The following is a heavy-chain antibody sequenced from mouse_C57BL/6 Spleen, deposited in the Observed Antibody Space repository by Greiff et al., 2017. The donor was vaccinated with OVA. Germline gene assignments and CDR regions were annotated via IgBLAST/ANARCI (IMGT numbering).Heavy chain of an antibody. V-gene: IGHV1-82*01. Sequence: QVQLQQSGPELVKPGASVKISCKASGYAFSSSWMNWVKQRPGKGLEWIGRIYPGDGDTNYNGKFKGKATLTADNSSSTAYMQLSSLTSEDSAVYFCARGGAWFAYWGQGTLVTVSA. J-gene: IGHJ3*01. CDR3: ARGGAWFAY. CDR2: IYPGDGDT. CDR1: GYAFSSSW.